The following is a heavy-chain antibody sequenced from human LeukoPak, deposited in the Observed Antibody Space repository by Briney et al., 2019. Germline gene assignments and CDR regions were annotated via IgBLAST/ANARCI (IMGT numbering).Heavy chain of an antibody. J-gene: IGHJ4*02. Sequence: PSETLSLTCTVSGGSISSYYWSWLRQPPGKGLEWIGYIYYSGSTNYNPSLKSRVTISVDTSKNQFSLKLSSVTAADTAVYYCARDGPYSSLYKWGQGTLVTVSS. CDR2: IYYSGST. CDR3: ARDGPYSSLYK. CDR1: GGSISSYY. D-gene: IGHD6-6*01. V-gene: IGHV4-59*01.